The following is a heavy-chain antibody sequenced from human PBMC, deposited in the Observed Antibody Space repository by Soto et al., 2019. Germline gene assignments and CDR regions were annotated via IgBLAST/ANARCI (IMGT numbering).Heavy chain of an antibody. V-gene: IGHV4-59*01. Sequence: PSETLSLTCTVSGSITGYYWSWIRQAPGKGLQWIGYTFYSGGTAYNPSLKSRATMSLDMSKKQISLNLSSVTTADTATYFCARLQLVHKVIDYWGQGTLVTVSS. D-gene: IGHD1-1*01. CDR2: TFYSGGT. CDR3: ARLQLVHKVIDY. J-gene: IGHJ4*02. CDR1: GSITGYY.